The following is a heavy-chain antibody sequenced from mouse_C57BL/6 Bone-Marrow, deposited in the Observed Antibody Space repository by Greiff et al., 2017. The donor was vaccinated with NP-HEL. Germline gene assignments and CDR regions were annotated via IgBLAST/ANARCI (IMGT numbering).Heavy chain of an antibody. V-gene: IGHV1-72*01. CDR1: GYTFTSYL. Sequence: QVQLQQPGAELVKPGASVKLSCKASGYTFTSYLMPWVTQRPGRGLEWIGRIDPNSGGTKYNEKFKSKATLHVDKPSSTDYMQPNSLTSEVSAVYYCARYYYGSSSFDYWGQGTTLTVSS. J-gene: IGHJ2*01. D-gene: IGHD1-1*01. CDR2: IDPNSGGT. CDR3: ARYYYGSSSFDY.